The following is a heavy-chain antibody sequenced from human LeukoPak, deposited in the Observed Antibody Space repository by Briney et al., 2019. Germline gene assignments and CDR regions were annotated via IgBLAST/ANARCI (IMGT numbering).Heavy chain of an antibody. J-gene: IGHJ4*02. CDR3: ARLRSSWYVDN. D-gene: IGHD6-13*01. Sequence: SETLSLTCSVSGGSITSFFWSWVRQPAGKGLEWIGHIYSSGSTNYNPSLKSRVTMSIDTSKNQFSLELSSVTAADTAVYYCARLRSSWYVDNWGQGTLVTVSS. V-gene: IGHV4-4*07. CDR1: GGSITSFF. CDR2: IYSSGST.